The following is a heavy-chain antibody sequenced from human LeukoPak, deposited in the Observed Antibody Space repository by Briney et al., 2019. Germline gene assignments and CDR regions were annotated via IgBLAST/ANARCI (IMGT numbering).Heavy chain of an antibody. D-gene: IGHD3-22*01. V-gene: IGHV3-48*01. CDR3: ARGRTSGTSGYHD. CDR1: GFTFSSYA. J-gene: IGHJ4*02. CDR2: ISGSGSTI. Sequence: GGSLRLSCAASGFTFSSYAMSWVRQAPGKGLEWVSYISGSGSTIYYADSVKGRFTISRDNAKNSLYLQMNSLRAEDTAVYYCARGRTSGTSGYHDWGQGTLVTVSS.